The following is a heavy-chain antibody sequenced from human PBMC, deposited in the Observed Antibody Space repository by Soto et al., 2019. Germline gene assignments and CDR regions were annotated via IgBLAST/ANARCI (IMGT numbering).Heavy chain of an antibody. D-gene: IGHD6-19*01. CDR1: GFTFSSYA. J-gene: IGHJ6*03. Sequence: PGGSLRLSCAASGFTFSSYAMHWVRQAPGKGLEWVAVISYDGSNKYYADSVKGRFTISRDNSKNTLYLQMNSLRAEDTAVYYCARGKAVARGGYYYYYYMDVWGKGTTVTVSS. V-gene: IGHV3-30-3*01. CDR2: ISYDGSNK. CDR3: ARGKAVARGGYYYYYYMDV.